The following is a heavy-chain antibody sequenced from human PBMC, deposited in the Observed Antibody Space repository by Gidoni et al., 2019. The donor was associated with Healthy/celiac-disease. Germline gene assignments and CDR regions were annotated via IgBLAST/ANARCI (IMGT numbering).Heavy chain of an antibody. D-gene: IGHD6-19*01. CDR2: SNPIGGST. J-gene: IGHJ4*02. Sequence: QVQLVQSGAEVQKPGASVKVSCKASGYTFTSYYMHWVRQAPGQGLKWMGISNPIGGSTSYEQKFQGRVTMTRDTSTSTVYMELSSLRSEDTAVYYCARIDGVAVAGAFDYWGQGTLVTVSS. V-gene: IGHV1-46*01. CDR1: GYTFTSYY. CDR3: ARIDGVAVAGAFDY.